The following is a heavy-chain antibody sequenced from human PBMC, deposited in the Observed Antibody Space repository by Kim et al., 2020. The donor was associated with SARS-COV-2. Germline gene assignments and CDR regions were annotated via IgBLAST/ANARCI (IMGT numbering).Heavy chain of an antibody. J-gene: IGHJ4*02. CDR3: ASYLGAGAADDPLDY. CDR2: INWNGGST. CDR1: GFTFDDYG. Sequence: GGSLRLSCEASGFTFDDYGMSWVRQAPGKGLEWVSGINWNGGSTGYADSVKGRFTISRDNAKNSLYLQMKSLRAEDTALYYCASYLGAGAADDPLDYWGQGTLVSVSS. D-gene: IGHD6-13*01. V-gene: IGHV3-20*04.